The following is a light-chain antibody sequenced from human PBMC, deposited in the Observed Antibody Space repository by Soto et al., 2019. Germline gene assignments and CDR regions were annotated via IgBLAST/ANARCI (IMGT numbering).Light chain of an antibody. V-gene: IGKV3-20*01. CDR1: ETIKKNY. J-gene: IGKJ5*01. CDR2: AAS. Sequence: EIVLTQSPGSLSLSPGEGSTLSCRASETIKKNYLAWYQQQPGQAPRLLIYAASRRATGIPDRFSGGGSETDFTLTISRLEPEDIAVFYCQQYAESPITFGQGTRLEIK. CDR3: QQYAESPIT.